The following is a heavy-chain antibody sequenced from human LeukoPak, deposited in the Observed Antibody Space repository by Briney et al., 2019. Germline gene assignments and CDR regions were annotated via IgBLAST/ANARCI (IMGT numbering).Heavy chain of an antibody. CDR3: ARYYDILTGYSNFDY. J-gene: IGHJ4*02. V-gene: IGHV1-18*01. D-gene: IGHD3-9*01. CDR2: ISAYNGNT. CDR1: GYTFTSYG. Sequence: ASVKVSCKASGYTFTSYGISWVRQAPGQGLEWMGWISAYNGNTNYAQKLQGRVTMTTDTSTSTAYMELRSPRSDDTAVYYCARYYDILTGYSNFDYWGQGILVTVSS.